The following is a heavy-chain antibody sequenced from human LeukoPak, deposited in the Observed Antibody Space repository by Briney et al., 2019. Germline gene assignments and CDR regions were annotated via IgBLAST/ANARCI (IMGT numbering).Heavy chain of an antibody. V-gene: IGHV4-34*01. Sequence: SETLSLTCAVYGGSFSGYYWSWIRQPPGKGLEWIGEINRSGSTNYNPSLKSRVTISVDTSKNQFSLKLSSVTAADTAVYYCARHPAYGSGRGYWFDPWGQGTLVTVSS. CDR2: INRSGST. D-gene: IGHD3-10*01. CDR3: ARHPAYGSGRGYWFDP. CDR1: GGSFSGYY. J-gene: IGHJ5*02.